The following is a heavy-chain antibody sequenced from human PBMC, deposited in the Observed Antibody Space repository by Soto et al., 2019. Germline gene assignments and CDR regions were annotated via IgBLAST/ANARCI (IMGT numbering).Heavy chain of an antibody. CDR2: VRDDADDT. CDR1: GFTLSNFG. J-gene: IGHJ5*02. Sequence: GGSLRLSCAASGFTLSNFGMHWVRQAPGKGLEWVAVVRDDADDTYYADSVKGRFTISRDNSKNTLYLQISSLRGEYTGVYYCARPYSSNSNWFDPWGQGTLVNVSS. CDR3: ARPYSSNSNWFDP. D-gene: IGHD6-19*01. V-gene: IGHV3-33*01.